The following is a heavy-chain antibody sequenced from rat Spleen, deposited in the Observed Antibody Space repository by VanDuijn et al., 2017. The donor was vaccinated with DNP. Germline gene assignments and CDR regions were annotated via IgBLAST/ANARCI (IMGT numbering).Heavy chain of an antibody. Sequence: QVQLKESGPGLMQPSQTLSLTCNVSGFSLTNYGITWIRQPPGKGLEWVGTVWSGGSRGYNPALESRLTIIRDISKTQVLLQMQSLQTEETAMYFCARSGVIRGTRAFDYWGQGVMVTVSS. V-gene: IGHV2-16*01. J-gene: IGHJ2*01. CDR1: GFSLTNYG. CDR2: VWSGGSR. CDR3: ARSGVIRGTRAFDY. D-gene: IGHD4-3*01.